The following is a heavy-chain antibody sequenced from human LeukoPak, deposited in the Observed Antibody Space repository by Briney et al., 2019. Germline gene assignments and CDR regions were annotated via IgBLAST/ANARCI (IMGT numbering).Heavy chain of an antibody. V-gene: IGHV1-18*01. CDR3: ARDRGSSGYPAYNWFDP. Sequence: ASVKVSCKASGYTFTSYGISWVRQAPGQGLEWMGWISAYNGNTNYAQKFQGRVTITRDTSASTAYMELSSLRSEDTAVYYCARDRGSSGYPAYNWFDPWGQGTLVTVSS. D-gene: IGHD3-22*01. CDR1: GYTFTSYG. CDR2: ISAYNGNT. J-gene: IGHJ5*02.